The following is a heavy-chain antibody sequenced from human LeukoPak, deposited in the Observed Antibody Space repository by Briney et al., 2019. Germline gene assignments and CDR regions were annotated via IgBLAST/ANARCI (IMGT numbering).Heavy chain of an antibody. D-gene: IGHD3-22*01. CDR1: GYTFTSYY. Sequence: GASVKVSCKASGYTFTSYYTHWVRQAPGQGLEWMGIINPSGGSTSYAQKFQGRVTMTRDTSTSTVYMELSSLRSEDTAVYYCARDGARGYYDSSGYQDAFDIWGQGTMVTVSS. CDR2: INPSGGST. J-gene: IGHJ3*02. V-gene: IGHV1-46*01. CDR3: ARDGARGYYDSSGYQDAFDI.